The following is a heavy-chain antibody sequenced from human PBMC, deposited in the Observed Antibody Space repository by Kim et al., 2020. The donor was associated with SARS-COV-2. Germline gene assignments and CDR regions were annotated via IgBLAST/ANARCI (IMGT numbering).Heavy chain of an antibody. Sequence: GGSLRLSCAASGFTFSSYAMSWVRQAPGKGLEWVSAISGSGGSTYYADSVKGRFTISRDNSKNTLYLQMNSLRAEDTAVYYCAKGTREDYYYYGMDVWGQGTTVTVSS. CDR3: AKGTREDYYYYGMDV. CDR1: GFTFSSYA. CDR2: ISGSGGST. J-gene: IGHJ6*02. V-gene: IGHV3-23*01.